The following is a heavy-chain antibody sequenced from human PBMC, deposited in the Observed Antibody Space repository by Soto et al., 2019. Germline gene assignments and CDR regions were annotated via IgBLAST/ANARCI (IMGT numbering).Heavy chain of an antibody. V-gene: IGHV3-30-3*01. CDR2: ISYDGSNK. CDR3: ARDPNTPYYYDSSGFAY. D-gene: IGHD3-22*01. J-gene: IGHJ4*02. CDR1: GFTFSSYA. Sequence: QVQLVESGGGVVQPGRSLRLSCAASGFTFSSYAMHWVRQAPGKGLEWVAVISYDGSNKYYADSVKGRFTISRDNSKNTLYLKMNSLRAEDTVVYYCARDPNTPYYYDSSGFAYGGQGPLVPFSS.